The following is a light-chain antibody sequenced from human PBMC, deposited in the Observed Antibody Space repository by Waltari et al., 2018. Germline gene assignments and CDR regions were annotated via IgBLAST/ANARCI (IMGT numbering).Light chain of an antibody. Sequence: AIRLTQSPSSIAASTGDRVTITCRASQGVGSYLAWYQQKSGRAPKLLLYASSSLEAEVPSRFGCSGSGTDFTLTISCLQSEDFASYFCQQYYSYPVTFGQGTRV. CDR3: QQYYSYPVT. CDR2: ASS. CDR1: QGVGSY. J-gene: IGKJ1*01. V-gene: IGKV1-8*01.